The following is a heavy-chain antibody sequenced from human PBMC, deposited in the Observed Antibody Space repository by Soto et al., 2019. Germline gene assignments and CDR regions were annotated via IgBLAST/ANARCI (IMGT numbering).Heavy chain of an antibody. CDR2: IYYSGST. CDR3: ARGDEMATMGGFDY. D-gene: IGHD5-12*01. V-gene: IGHV4-30-4*01. CDR1: GGSISSGDYY. Sequence: QVQLQESGPGLVKPSQTLSLTCTVSGGSISSGDYYWSWIRQPPGKVLEWIVYIYYSGSTYYNPSLKSRVILSVDTSKNQFSLKLSSVTAADTAVYYCARGDEMATMGGFDYWVQVTLVTLSS. J-gene: IGHJ4*02.